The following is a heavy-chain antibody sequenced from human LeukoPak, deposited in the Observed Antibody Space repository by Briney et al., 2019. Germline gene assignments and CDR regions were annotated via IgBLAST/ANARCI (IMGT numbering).Heavy chain of an antibody. J-gene: IGHJ4*02. CDR3: TRHPGLGLVKAASDDY. D-gene: IGHD2-15*01. CDR2: IQSKTNNYAT. CDR1: GFPFSASA. Sequence: GGSLRLSCAASGFPFSASALHWVRQASGRGLEWIGRIQSKTNNYATTYAASVKGRFTISRDDSRNTAYLQMNSLKTEDTAVYYCTRHPGLGLVKAASDDYWGQGTVVTVSS. V-gene: IGHV3-73*01.